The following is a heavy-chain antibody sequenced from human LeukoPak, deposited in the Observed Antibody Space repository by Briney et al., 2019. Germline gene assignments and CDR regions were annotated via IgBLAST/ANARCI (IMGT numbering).Heavy chain of an antibody. V-gene: IGHV3-23*01. CDR2: ISVSGNA. D-gene: IGHD1-1*01. CDR3: AKDRRYNWNDGGYFEY. J-gene: IGHJ4*02. Sequence: AGSLRLSCAASGFTLSSYAMSWVRQGPGKGLEWVSAISVSGNAYHADSVKGRFTISRDNSKNTLFLQVNSLRAEDTAVYYCAKDRRYNWNDGGYFEYWGQGMLVTVSS. CDR1: GFTLSSYA.